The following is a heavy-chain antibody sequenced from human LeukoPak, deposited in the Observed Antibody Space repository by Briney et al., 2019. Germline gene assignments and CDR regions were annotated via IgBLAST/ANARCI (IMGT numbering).Heavy chain of an antibody. D-gene: IGHD6-13*01. V-gene: IGHV3-7*03. CDR2: IKDDGSEK. Sequence: GGSLRLSCAASGFTFSSYWMSWVRQAPGRGLEWVANIKDDGSEKYYVDSVKGRFTISRDDAKNSLYLQMNSLRAEDTAVYYCARARDSSWDYWGQGTLVTVSS. CDR3: ARARDSSWDY. CDR1: GFTFSSYW. J-gene: IGHJ4*02.